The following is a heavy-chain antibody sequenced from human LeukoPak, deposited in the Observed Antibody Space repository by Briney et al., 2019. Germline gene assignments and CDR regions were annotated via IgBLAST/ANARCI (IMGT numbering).Heavy chain of an antibody. J-gene: IGHJ4*02. CDR1: GFTFSSYS. D-gene: IGHD6-19*01. Sequence: PGGPLRLSCAASGFTFSSYSMNWVRQAPGKGLEWVSYISSSSSTIYYADSVKGRFTISRDNAKNSLYLQMNSLRAEDTAVYYCARGSSAMYHVYWGQGTLVTVSS. CDR3: ARGSSAMYHVY. V-gene: IGHV3-48*04. CDR2: ISSSSSTI.